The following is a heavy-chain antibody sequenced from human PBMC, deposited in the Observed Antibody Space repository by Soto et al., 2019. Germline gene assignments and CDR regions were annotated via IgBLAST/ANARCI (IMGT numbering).Heavy chain of an antibody. Sequence: QVQLVESGGGVVQPGRSLRLSCAASGFTFSSYGMHWVRQAPGKGLEWVAVISYDGSNKYYAGSVKGRFTISRDNSKNTLYLQMNSLRAEDTAVYYCAASGSYPLYYFDYWGQGTLVTVSS. CDR2: ISYDGSNK. V-gene: IGHV3-30*03. J-gene: IGHJ4*02. CDR1: GFTFSSYG. D-gene: IGHD3-10*01. CDR3: AASGSYPLYYFDY.